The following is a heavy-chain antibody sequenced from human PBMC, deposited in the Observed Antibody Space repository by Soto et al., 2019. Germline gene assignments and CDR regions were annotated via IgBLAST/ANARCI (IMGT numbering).Heavy chain of an antibody. D-gene: IGHD4-17*01. CDR2: IYYSGST. J-gene: IGHJ5*02. V-gene: IGHV4-31*03. CDR3: ARDSSRLRNNWFDP. Sequence: QVQLQESGPGLVKPSQTLSLTCTVSGGSISSGGDYWSWIRQHPGKGLEWIGYIYYSGSTYYNPSLKGRFTISVDTSKNQFSLKLSSVTAADTAVYYCARDSSRLRNNWFDPWGQGTLVTVSS. CDR1: GGSISSGGDY.